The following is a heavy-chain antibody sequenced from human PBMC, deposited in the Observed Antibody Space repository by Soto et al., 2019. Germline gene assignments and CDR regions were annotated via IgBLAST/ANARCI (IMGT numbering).Heavy chain of an antibody. J-gene: IGHJ4*02. Sequence: QVQLAQSGAEVKKPGSSVKVSCKASGDTFSSYAINWVRQAPGQGLEWMGGIIPMFGTANYAQKFKGRGTITAGESTSTVYMELSSLRSEDTAVYYCARVGPAHYYDSSGYYSPLDYWGQGTLVTVSS. CDR1: GDTFSSYA. V-gene: IGHV1-69*01. CDR2: IIPMFGTA. CDR3: ARVGPAHYYDSSGYYSPLDY. D-gene: IGHD3-22*01.